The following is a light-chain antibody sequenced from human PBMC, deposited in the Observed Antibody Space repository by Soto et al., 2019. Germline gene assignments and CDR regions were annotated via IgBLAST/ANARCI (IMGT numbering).Light chain of an antibody. V-gene: IGKV3-15*01. CDR2: GAS. CDR3: QQYTDWPTT. J-gene: IGKJ1*01. Sequence: EIVMRQSLATLSVSPGQRATLSCRASQSVRTTVAWYHQRPGQATRLLIYGASTRATGVTDRFSGGGSGTDFTLTVNSLQSEDFGIYYCQQYTDWPTTFGRGTRWIS. CDR1: QSVRTT.